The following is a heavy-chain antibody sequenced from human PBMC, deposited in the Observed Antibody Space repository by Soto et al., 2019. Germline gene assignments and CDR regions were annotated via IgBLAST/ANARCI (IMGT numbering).Heavy chain of an antibody. J-gene: IGHJ4*02. CDR3: AKGSDGRYSSSPHFDY. Sequence: PGGSLRLSCAASGFTFSSYGMHWVRQAPGKGLEWVAVISYDGSNKYYADSVKGRFTISRDNSKNTLYLQMNSLRAEDTAVYYCAKGSDGRYSSSPHFDYWGQGTLVTVSS. CDR1: GFTFSSYG. V-gene: IGHV3-30*18. CDR2: ISYDGSNK. D-gene: IGHD6-6*01.